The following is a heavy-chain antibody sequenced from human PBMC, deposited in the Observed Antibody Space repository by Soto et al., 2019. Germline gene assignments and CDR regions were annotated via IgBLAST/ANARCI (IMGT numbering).Heavy chain of an antibody. V-gene: IGHV3-74*01. J-gene: IGHJ4*02. CDR2: INSDGSST. D-gene: IGHD1-26*01. CDR3: ARDHVGATADY. CDR1: GFTFSSYW. Sequence: EVQLVESGGGLVPPGGSLRLSCAASGFTFSSYWMNWVRQAPGKGLVWVSRINSDGSSTSYADSVKGRFTISRGNAKNTVYLQMNSVRAEDTDVYYCARDHVGATADYWGQGTLVTVSS.